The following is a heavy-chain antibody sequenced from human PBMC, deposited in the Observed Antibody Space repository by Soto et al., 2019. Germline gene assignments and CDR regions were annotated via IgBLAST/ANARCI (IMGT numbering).Heavy chain of an antibody. CDR2: IKHDGSQS. Sequence: DVQLVESGGGLVQPGGSLRLSCITSGFTFSKFWMSWVRQAPGKGLEWVANIKHDGSQSYYEDSVKGRFTLSRDNAKNSLYLQVNSLRVDDTAVYFWARLLLYSTSGRVWFDPRCQGTLVTVSA. CDR1: GFTFSKFW. V-gene: IGHV3-7*03. CDR3: ARLLLYSTSGRVWFDP. J-gene: IGHJ5*02. D-gene: IGHD2-2*02.